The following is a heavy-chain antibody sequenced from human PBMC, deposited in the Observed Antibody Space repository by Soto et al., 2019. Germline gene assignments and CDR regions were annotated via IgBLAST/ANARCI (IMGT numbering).Heavy chain of an antibody. D-gene: IGHD1-1*01. V-gene: IGHV1-46*03. Sequence: GASVKVSCKAFGYSFISHYMHWVRQAPRQGLEWMGTIHPAGINTAYAQKFQGRVTMTTDTSTSTVYMELTSLTSEDTAVYYCARDTSWKDLVWCFDPWGQGTLVTVSS. CDR1: GYSFISHY. CDR3: ARDTSWKDLVWCFDP. CDR2: IHPAGINT. J-gene: IGHJ5*02.